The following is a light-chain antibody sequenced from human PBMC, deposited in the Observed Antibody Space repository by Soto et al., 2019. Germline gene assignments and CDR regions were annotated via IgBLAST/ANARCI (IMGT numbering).Light chain of an antibody. CDR2: GAS. V-gene: IGKV3-15*01. J-gene: IGKJ1*01. CDR1: QSISRN. CDR3: QQYDTWPRT. Sequence: EIVMTQSPPTLSASPGERATLSCRASQSISRNLAWYQHKPGQAPRLLIYGASTRATGFPARFSGSGSGTEFTLTISSLQSEDFAVYYCQQYDTWPRTFGQGTKVDIK.